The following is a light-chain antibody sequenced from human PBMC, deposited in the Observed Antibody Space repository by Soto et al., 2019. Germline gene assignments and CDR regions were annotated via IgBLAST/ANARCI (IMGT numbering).Light chain of an antibody. J-gene: IGKJ1*01. CDR3: QQSHSTPLT. CDR1: QSISSY. CDR2: AAS. V-gene: IGKV1-39*01. Sequence: DIQMTQSPSSLSASVGDRVTITCRASQSISSYLNWYQQKPGKAPKLLISAASSLQSGVPSRFSGSGSGTDFTLTISSLQPEDFAIYYCQQSHSTPLTFGQGTKVDIK.